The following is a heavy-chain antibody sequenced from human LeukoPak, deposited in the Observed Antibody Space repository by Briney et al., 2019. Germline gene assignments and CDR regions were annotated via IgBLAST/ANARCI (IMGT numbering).Heavy chain of an antibody. CDR2: INPSVDST. J-gene: IGHJ3*02. CDR1: MDGSTVDS. V-gene: IGHV1-46*01. CDR3: ASDNGHHDAFDI. D-gene: IGHD2-8*01. Sequence: GASVRASCTPSMDGSTVDSTCSGCQAPGQGLEWMGIINPSVDSTSYAQKFKGRVTMTRDTSTSTVYMELSSLRSQDTAVYYCASDNGHHDAFDIRGQETMPTVCS.